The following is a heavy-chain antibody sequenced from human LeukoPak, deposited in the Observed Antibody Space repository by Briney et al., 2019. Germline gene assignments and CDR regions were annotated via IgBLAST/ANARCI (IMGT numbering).Heavy chain of an antibody. D-gene: IGHD3-10*01. Sequence: ASVKVSCKASGYTFTSYAMHWVRQAPGQRLEWMGWINAGNGNTKYSQKFQGRVTITRDTSASTAYMELSSLRSEDTAVYYCARVISPMVRGVIITPVGYWGQGTLVTVSS. CDR1: GYTFTSYA. CDR2: INAGNGNT. V-gene: IGHV1-3*01. CDR3: ARVISPMVRGVIITPVGY. J-gene: IGHJ4*02.